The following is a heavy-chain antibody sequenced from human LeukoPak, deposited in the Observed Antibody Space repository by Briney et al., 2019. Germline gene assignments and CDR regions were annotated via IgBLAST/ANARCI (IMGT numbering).Heavy chain of an antibody. D-gene: IGHD1-1*01. CDR1: GYTFTCYY. J-gene: IGHJ4*02. Sequence: ASVKVSCKASGYTFTCYYMHWVRQAPGQGLEWMGRINPNSGGTNYAQKFQGRVTMTRDTSISTAYMELSRLRSDDTAVYYCARDLFRMLETRPFDYWGQGTLVTVSS. CDR2: INPNSGGT. CDR3: ARDLFRMLETRPFDY. V-gene: IGHV1-2*06.